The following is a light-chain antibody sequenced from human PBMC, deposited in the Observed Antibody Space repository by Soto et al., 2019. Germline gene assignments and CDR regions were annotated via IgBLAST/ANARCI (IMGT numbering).Light chain of an antibody. CDR3: GSWDSSLSAVV. Sequence: QSVLTQPPSASVAPGQKVTISCSGSGSNIGKNYVSWYQQLPGTAPKLLIYEDSRRPSGIPDRFSGSKSGTSATLGITGLQTGDEADYYCGSWDSSLSAVVFGTGTKVTVL. CDR2: EDS. CDR1: GSNIGKNY. J-gene: IGLJ1*01. V-gene: IGLV1-51*02.